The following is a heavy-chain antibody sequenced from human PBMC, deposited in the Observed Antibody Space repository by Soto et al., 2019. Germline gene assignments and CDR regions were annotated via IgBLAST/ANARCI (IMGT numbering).Heavy chain of an antibody. CDR2: ISYDGSKK. D-gene: IGHD1-26*01. V-gene: IGHV3-30-3*01. CDR3: ARDDSGSNYVVDY. CDR1: GFTFSSYA. J-gene: IGHJ4*02. Sequence: QVQLAASGGGVVQPGRSLRRSCAASGFTFSSYAMHWVRQAPGKGLEWVAVISYDGSKKYYADSVKGRFTISRDNSKNTLFVQMNSLRAEDTAVYYCARDDSGSNYVVDYWGQGTLVTVSS.